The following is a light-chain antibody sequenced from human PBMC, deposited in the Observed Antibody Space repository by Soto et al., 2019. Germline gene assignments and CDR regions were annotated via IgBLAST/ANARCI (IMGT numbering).Light chain of an antibody. Sequence: DIVMTQSPLSLPVTPGEPASISCRSSQSLLHSNGYNYLDWYLQKPGQSPQLLIYLGSNRASGVPGRFSGSVSGTDFTLKISRVEAEDVGVYYCIQALQTYTFAQGTKLEIK. J-gene: IGKJ2*01. CDR2: LGS. V-gene: IGKV2-28*01. CDR1: QSLLHSNGYNY. CDR3: IQALQTYT.